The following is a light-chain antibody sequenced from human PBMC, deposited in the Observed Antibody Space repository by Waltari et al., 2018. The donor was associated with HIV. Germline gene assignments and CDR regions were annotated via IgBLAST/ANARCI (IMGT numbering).Light chain of an antibody. Sequence: QSALTQPPSASGPRGHSVTISTTGTSSDVGAHNNLSWYQQYPGMDPKLISYEVNKRPSGVPDRFSGSKSGNTASLTGSGLQAEDEADFYCSSYAGSAVVFGGGTKLTVL. CDR3: SSYAGSAVV. V-gene: IGLV2-8*01. CDR1: SSDVGAHNN. J-gene: IGLJ2*01. CDR2: EVN.